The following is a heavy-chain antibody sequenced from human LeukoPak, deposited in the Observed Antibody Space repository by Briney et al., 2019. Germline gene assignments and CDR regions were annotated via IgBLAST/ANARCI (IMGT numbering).Heavy chain of an antibody. J-gene: IGHJ4*02. CDR3: AGGVADCSSTSCYPTYGY. Sequence: SETLSLTCTVSGGPISSSSYYWGWIRQPPGKGLEWIGSIYYSGSTYYNPSLKSRVTISVDTSKNQFSLKLSSVTAADTAVHYCAGGVADCSSTSCYPTYGYWGQGTLVTVSS. D-gene: IGHD2-2*01. V-gene: IGHV4-39*01. CDR1: GGPISSSSYY. CDR2: IYYSGST.